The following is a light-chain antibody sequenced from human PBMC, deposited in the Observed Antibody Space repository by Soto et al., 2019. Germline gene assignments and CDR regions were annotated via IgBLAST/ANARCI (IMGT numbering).Light chain of an antibody. V-gene: IGLV2-14*01. CDR1: SSDVGGYNY. J-gene: IGLJ1*01. Sequence: QSALTQPASVSGSPGQSITIACTGTSSDVGGYNYLSWFQQYPGKAPKLMIYEVSNRPSGVSYRFSGSKSGNTASLTISGLEAEDEANYYCSSYSSSSTLVFGTGTKLTVL. CDR3: SSYSSSSTLV. CDR2: EVS.